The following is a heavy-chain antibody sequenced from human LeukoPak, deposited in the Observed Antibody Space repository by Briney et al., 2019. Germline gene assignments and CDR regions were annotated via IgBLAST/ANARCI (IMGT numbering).Heavy chain of an antibody. J-gene: IGHJ6*01. V-gene: IGHV3-7*04. D-gene: IGHD2-21*01. CDR3: AREVAPLYFHYGMDV. CDR2: IKQDGSEK. Sequence: GGSLRLSCAASGFTFSSYWMSWGRQAPGKGLGWVANIKQDGSEKYYVDSVKGRFTISRDNAKNSLYLQMNSLRAEDTAVYYCAREVAPLYFHYGMDVWGEGTTVTVSS. CDR1: GFTFSSYW.